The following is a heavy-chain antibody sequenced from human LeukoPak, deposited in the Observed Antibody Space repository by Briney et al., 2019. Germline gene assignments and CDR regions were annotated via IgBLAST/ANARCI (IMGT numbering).Heavy chain of an antibody. CDR1: GVTFNEYA. CDR3: AIDGGVQSHFDC. D-gene: IGHD1-1*01. V-gene: IGHV4-59*01. J-gene: IGHJ4*02. Sequence: SETLSLSCAAFGVTFNEYAWSWVRQPPGKGLQWIGYIYNNGNSNYNPSLKGRLTISEDPAKSQFYMNMTSVSAADRAVYYCAIDGGVQSHFDCWGQGALVTVSS. CDR2: IYNNGNS.